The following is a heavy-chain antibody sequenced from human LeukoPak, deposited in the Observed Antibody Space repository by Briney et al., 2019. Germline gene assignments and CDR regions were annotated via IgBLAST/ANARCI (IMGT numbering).Heavy chain of an antibody. Sequence: GASVKVSCKASGYSFTSYGISWVRQAPGQGLEWMGWISDYNGNTNYAQKLEGRVTMTTDTSTSTAYMELRSLRSDDTAVYYCATAHQWDAFDIWGQGTMVTVSS. CDR2: ISDYNGNT. CDR1: GYSFTSYG. CDR3: ATAHQWDAFDI. V-gene: IGHV1-18*01. J-gene: IGHJ3*02. D-gene: IGHD6-19*01.